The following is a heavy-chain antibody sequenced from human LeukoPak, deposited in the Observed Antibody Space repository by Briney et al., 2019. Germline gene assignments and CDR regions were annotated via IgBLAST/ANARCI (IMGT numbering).Heavy chain of an antibody. CDR1: GYTFTGYY. CDR2: INPNSGGT. CDR3: ATGFIAVAGFDY. Sequence: ASVKVSCKASGYTFTGYYMHWVRQAPGQGLEWMGWINPNSGGTNYAQKFQGWVTMTEDTSTDTAYMELSSLRSEDTAVYYCATGFIAVAGFDYWGQGTLVTVSS. D-gene: IGHD6-19*01. J-gene: IGHJ4*02. V-gene: IGHV1-2*04.